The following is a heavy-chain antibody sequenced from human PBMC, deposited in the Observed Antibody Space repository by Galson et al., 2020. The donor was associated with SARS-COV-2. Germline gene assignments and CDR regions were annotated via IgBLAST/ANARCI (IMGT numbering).Heavy chain of an antibody. V-gene: IGHV3-30*04. J-gene: IGHJ6*02. Sequence: GGSLRLSCAASGFTFSSYAMHWVRQAPGKGLEWVAVISYDGSNKYYADSVKGRFTISRDNSKNTLYLQMNSLRAEDTAVYYCARLGYCSSTSCYAPYYYYGMDVWGQGTTVTVSS. D-gene: IGHD2-2*01. CDR1: GFTFSSYA. CDR2: ISYDGSNK. CDR3: ARLGYCSSTSCYAPYYYYGMDV.